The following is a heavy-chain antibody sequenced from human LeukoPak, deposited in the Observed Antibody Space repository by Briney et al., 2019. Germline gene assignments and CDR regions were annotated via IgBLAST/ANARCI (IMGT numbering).Heavy chain of an antibody. J-gene: IGHJ6*03. CDR1: GFTFSSYS. D-gene: IGHD6-13*01. Sequence: GGSLRLSCAASGFTFSSYSMNWVRQAPGKGLEWVSSISGSSSYIYYADSVKGRFTISRDNAKNSLYLQMNSLRAEDTAVYYCARAKAGSSWKGSWKKYYYMDVWGKGTTVTVSS. V-gene: IGHV3-21*06. CDR2: ISGSSSYI. CDR3: ARAKAGSSWKGSWKKYYYMDV.